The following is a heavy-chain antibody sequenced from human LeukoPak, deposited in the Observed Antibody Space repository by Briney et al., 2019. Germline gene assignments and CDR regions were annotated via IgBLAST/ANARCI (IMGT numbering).Heavy chain of an antibody. J-gene: IGHJ4*02. D-gene: IGHD6-6*01. CDR1: GFTFDDYG. CDR2: ISGRGDRT. V-gene: IGHV3-23*01. CDR3: AKEQSSSGFFDY. Sequence: GGSLRLSCAASGFTFDDYGMSWVRQAPGKGLEWVSAISGRGDRTYYADSVKGRFTISRDNSKNTLYLQMNSLRAEDTAVYYCAKEQSSSGFFDYWGQGTLVTVSS.